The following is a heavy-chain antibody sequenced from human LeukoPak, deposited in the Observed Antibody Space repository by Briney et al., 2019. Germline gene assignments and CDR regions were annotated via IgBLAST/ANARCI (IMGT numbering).Heavy chain of an antibody. Sequence: SETLSLTCAVYGGSFSGYYWSWIRQPPGKGLEWIGEINHSGSTNYNPSLKSRVTISVDASKNQFSLKLSSVTAADTAVYYCARDWYYDFWSGYYTGWFDPWGQGTLVTVSS. CDR3: ARDWYYDFWSGYYTGWFDP. CDR1: GGSFSGYY. V-gene: IGHV4-34*01. CDR2: INHSGST. D-gene: IGHD3-3*01. J-gene: IGHJ5*02.